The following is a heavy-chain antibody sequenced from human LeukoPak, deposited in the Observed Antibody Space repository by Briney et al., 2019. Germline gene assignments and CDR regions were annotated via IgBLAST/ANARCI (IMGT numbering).Heavy chain of an antibody. CDR3: ARELTCSGGSCYSRYDYYYYGMDV. D-gene: IGHD2-15*01. CDR2: VSAYNGNT. J-gene: IGHJ6*02. CDR1: GYTFTSTG. Sequence: ASVKVSCKASGYTFTSTGICWVRQAPGQGLEWMGWVSAYNGNTNYAQKFRGRVTMTIDTSTNTAYMELRSLRSDDTAVYYCARELTCSGGSCYSRYDYYYYGMDVWGQGTTVTVSS. V-gene: IGHV1-18*01.